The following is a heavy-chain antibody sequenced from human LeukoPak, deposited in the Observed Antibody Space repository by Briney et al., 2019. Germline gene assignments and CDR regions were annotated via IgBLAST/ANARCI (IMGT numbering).Heavy chain of an antibody. J-gene: IGHJ4*02. Sequence: PGGSLRLSCAASGFTFSDYYMSWIRRAPGRGLECVSYISSSGSTIYYADSVKGRFIISRDNSKNTLYLQMNSLRAEDTAVYYCAKAGSIGFDYWGRGILVTVSS. CDR2: ISSSGSTI. CDR3: AKAGSIGFDY. V-gene: IGHV3-11*01. D-gene: IGHD1-26*01. CDR1: GFTFSDYY.